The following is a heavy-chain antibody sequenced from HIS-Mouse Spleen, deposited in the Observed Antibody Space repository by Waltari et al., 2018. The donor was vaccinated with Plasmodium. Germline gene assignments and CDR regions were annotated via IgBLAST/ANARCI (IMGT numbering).Heavy chain of an antibody. J-gene: IGHJ6*02. V-gene: IGHV2-70*15. CDR1: GFSLSTSGMC. D-gene: IGHD6-6*01. CDR3: ARTTYSSSSAKYYYYGMDV. Sequence: QVTLRESGPALVKPTQTLTLTCTFSGFSLSTSGMCVSWIRQPPGKALEWLARIDWDEDKYYSTARKTRRTITKDTSKNQVVLTMTNMDPVDTATYYCARTTYSSSSAKYYYYGMDVWGQGTTVTVSS. CDR2: IDWDEDK.